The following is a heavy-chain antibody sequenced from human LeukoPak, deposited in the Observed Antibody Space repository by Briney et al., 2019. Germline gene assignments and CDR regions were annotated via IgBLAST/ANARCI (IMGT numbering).Heavy chain of an antibody. Sequence: DPSETLSLTCTVSGGSISSSSYYWGLIRQPPGKGLEWIGSIYYSGSTYYNPSLKSRVTISVDTSKNQFSLKLSSVTAADTAVYYCTRDFGRRRNDYWGQGTLVTVSS. D-gene: IGHD4-17*01. V-gene: IGHV4-39*01. CDR1: GGSISSSSYY. CDR3: TRDFGRRRNDY. J-gene: IGHJ4*02. CDR2: IYYSGST.